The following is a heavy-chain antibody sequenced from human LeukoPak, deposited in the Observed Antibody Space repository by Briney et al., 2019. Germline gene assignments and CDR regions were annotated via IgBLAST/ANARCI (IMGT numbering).Heavy chain of an antibody. V-gene: IGHV4-59*04. CDR2: IYYSGST. D-gene: IGHD3-10*01. CDR3: TRRHYGSALRDY. CDR1: GGSISSYY. Sequence: SETLSLTCTVSGGSISSYYWSWIRQPAGKGLEWIGNIYYSGSTYYNPSLKSRVTISVDTSKNQFSLNLTSVTAADTAEYYCTRRHYGSALRDYWGQGTLVTVSS. J-gene: IGHJ4*02.